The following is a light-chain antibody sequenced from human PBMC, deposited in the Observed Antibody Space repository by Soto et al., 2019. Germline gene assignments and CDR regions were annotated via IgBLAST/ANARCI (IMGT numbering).Light chain of an antibody. CDR1: QSIDSNY. CDR2: GAS. V-gene: IGKV3-20*01. Sequence: EIVLTQSPGTLSLSPGERATLSCRASQSIDSNYLGWYQQKPGQTPRLLIYGASSRATGIPDRFSGSGSGADFTLTISILEPEDFAVYYCQHYGTSPGTFGQGTKVDIK. CDR3: QHYGTSPGT. J-gene: IGKJ1*01.